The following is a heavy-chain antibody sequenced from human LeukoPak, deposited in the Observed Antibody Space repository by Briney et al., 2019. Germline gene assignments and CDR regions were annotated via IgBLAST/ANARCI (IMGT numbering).Heavy chain of an antibody. CDR3: ARAPWSSSLTWFDP. J-gene: IGHJ5*02. V-gene: IGHV6-1*01. CDR2: TYYRSRWGN. CDR1: GDSVSNNIAT. D-gene: IGHD6-13*01. Sequence: SQTLSLTCAISGDSVSNNIATWNWVRQSPSRGLEWLGRTYYRSRWGNDYAISVKGRIAINPDTSRNQFSLQLNSVTPEDTAVYYCARAPWSSSLTWFDPWGQGTLVTVSS.